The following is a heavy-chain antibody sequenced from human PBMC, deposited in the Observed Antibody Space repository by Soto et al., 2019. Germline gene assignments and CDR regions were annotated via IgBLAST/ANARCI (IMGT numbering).Heavy chain of an antibody. Sequence: PSQTLSLTCAISGDSVSSNTAAWNWIRQSPLRGLEWLGRTYYRSKWYSDYAVAVISRITINPDTSKNQFSLQLNSVTPEDTAVYYCARVSSGYNYRTPEYYYYGIDVWGQGSTVTVSS. CDR3: ARVSSGYNYRTPEYYYYGIDV. CDR1: GDSVSSNTAA. V-gene: IGHV6-1*01. D-gene: IGHD3-22*01. CDR2: TYYRSKWYS. J-gene: IGHJ6*02.